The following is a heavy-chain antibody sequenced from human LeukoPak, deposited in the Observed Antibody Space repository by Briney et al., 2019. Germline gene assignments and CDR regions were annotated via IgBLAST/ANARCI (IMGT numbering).Heavy chain of an antibody. V-gene: IGHV3-23*01. CDR1: GFTFSSYA. CDR3: AKRALGYCSGGSCYSGHFDY. J-gene: IGHJ4*02. CDR2: ISGSGGST. D-gene: IGHD2-15*01. Sequence: GGSLRLSCAASGFTFSSYAMSWVRQAPGKGLEWVSAISGSGGSTYYADSVKGRFTISRDNSKNTLYLQMNSLRAEDTAVYYCAKRALGYCSGGSCYSGHFDYWGQGTLVTVSS.